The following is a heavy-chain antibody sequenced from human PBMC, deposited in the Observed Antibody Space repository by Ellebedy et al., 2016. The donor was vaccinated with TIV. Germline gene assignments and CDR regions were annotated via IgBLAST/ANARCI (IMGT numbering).Heavy chain of an antibody. CDR2: IYYSGST. V-gene: IGHV4-31*01. CDR3: ARGGWYSYYFDY. J-gene: IGHJ4*02. D-gene: IGHD6-19*01. CDR1: GGSFSGYY. Sequence: MPSETLSLTCAVYGGSFSGYYWSWIRQHPGKGLEWIGYIYYSGSTYYNPSLKSLVTLSVDTSKNQFSLKLSSVTAADTAVYYCARGGWYSYYFDYWGQGTLVTVSS.